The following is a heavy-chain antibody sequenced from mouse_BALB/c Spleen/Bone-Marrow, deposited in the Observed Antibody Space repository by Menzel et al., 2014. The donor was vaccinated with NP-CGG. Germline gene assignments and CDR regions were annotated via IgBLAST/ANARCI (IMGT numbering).Heavy chain of an antibody. Sequence: EVKLMESGGGLVQPGGSLKLSCVASGFTFSSYGMSWVRQTPDKRLELVATINNNGGSTYYPESVKGQFTISRDNAKNTLYLQMSSLKSEGTAMYYCARVYGWYFDVWGAGTTVTVSS. CDR2: INNNGGST. V-gene: IGHV5-6-3*01. J-gene: IGHJ1*01. CDR3: ARVYGWYFDV. D-gene: IGHD1-1*01. CDR1: GFTFSSYG.